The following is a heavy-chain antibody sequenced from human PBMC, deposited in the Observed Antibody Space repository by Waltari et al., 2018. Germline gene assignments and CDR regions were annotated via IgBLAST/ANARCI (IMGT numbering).Heavy chain of an antibody. CDR2: ISYDGSNK. CDR3: ARATVTPDRFYYYYMDV. J-gene: IGHJ6*03. D-gene: IGHD4-17*01. CDR1: GFTFSSYA. V-gene: IGHV3-30-3*01. Sequence: QVQLVESGGGVVQPGRSLRLSCAASGFTFSSYAMHWVRQAPGKGLEWVAVISYDGSNKYYADSVKGRFTISSDNSKNTLYLQMNSLSAEDTAVYYCARATVTPDRFYYYYMDVWGKGTTVTVSS.